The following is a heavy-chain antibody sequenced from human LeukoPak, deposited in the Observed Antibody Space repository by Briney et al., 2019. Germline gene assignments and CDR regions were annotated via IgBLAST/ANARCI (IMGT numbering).Heavy chain of an antibody. CDR2: ISAYNGNT. Sequence: GASVKVSCKASGYTFTSYGISWVRQAPGQGLEWMGWISAYNGNTNYAQKLQGRVTMTTDTSTSTAYMELRSLRSDDTAVYYCASSYVVRGVSGPNWFDPWGQGTLVTVSS. D-gene: IGHD3-10*01. J-gene: IGHJ5*02. V-gene: IGHV1-18*04. CDR1: GYTFTSYG. CDR3: ASSYVVRGVSGPNWFDP.